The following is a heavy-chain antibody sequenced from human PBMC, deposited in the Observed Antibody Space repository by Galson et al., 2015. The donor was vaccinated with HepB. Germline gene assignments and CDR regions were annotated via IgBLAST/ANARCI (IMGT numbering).Heavy chain of an antibody. V-gene: IGHV3-30-3*01. Sequence: SLRLSCAASGFTFSSYAMHWVRQAPGKGLEWVAVISYDGSNKYYADSVKGRFTISRDNSKNTLYLQMNSLRAEDTAVYYCARDSSIALLYFFDYWGQGTLVTVSS. CDR3: ARDSSIALLYFFDY. J-gene: IGHJ4*02. CDR1: GFTFSSYA. D-gene: IGHD2-2*01. CDR2: ISYDGSNK.